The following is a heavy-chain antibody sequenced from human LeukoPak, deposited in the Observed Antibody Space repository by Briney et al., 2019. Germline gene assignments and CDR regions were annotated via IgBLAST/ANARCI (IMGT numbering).Heavy chain of an antibody. D-gene: IGHD2-15*01. V-gene: IGHV1-8*01. CDR3: ARAPGYCSGGSCFAFDY. CDR2: MNPNSGNT. CDR1: GYTFTSYD. Sequence: ASVKVSCKASGYTFTSYDINWVRQATGQGLEWMGWMNPNSGNTGYAQKFQGRVTMTRNTSISTAYMELSSLRSEDTAVYYCARAPGYCSGGSCFAFDYWGQGTLVTVSS. J-gene: IGHJ4*02.